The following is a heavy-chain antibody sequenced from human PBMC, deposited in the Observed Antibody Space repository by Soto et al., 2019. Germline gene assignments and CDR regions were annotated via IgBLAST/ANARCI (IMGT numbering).Heavy chain of an antibody. D-gene: IGHD4-17*01. CDR3: SKDGGGTVTILHYSMDV. Sequence: EVQLVESGGGLVKPGGSLRLSCAASGFSFSTYTMNWVRQAPGKGLEWVSSISTSGSYIYYADSVKGRFTISRDNAKNALNLQMNSLSGEDTAVYYWSKDGGGTVTILHYSMDVWGQGTTVTVSS. V-gene: IGHV3-21*02. CDR1: GFSFSTYT. J-gene: IGHJ6*02. CDR2: ISTSGSYI.